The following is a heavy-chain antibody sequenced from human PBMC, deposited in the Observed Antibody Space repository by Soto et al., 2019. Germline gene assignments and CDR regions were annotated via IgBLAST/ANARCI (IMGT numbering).Heavy chain of an antibody. V-gene: IGHV1-24*01. CDR1: GYTLTELS. Sequence: QVQLVQSGAEVKKPGASVKVSCKVSGYTLTELSMHWVRQTPGKGLEWMGGFDPEGGETIYAQKFKGRVTMTEDTYRDTAYMALSSLRSEDTAVYYCATFGSRSGDGGVIVYWGQGTLVTVSS. CDR3: ATFGSRSGDGGVIVY. D-gene: IGHD3-16*01. J-gene: IGHJ4*02. CDR2: FDPEGGET.